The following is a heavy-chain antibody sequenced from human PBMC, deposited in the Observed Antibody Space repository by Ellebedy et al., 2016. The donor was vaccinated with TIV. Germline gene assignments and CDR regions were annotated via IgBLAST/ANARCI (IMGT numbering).Heavy chain of an antibody. J-gene: IGHJ4*02. V-gene: IGHV3-9*01. D-gene: IGHD3-10*01. Sequence: SLKISCAASGFIFSDYAMHWVRQVPGKGPEWVSGISWDSGNRGYAESVKGRFTISRDNAKNSLYLQMNSLRAEDTAFYYCARGQKVIIDYWGQGILVTVSS. CDR2: ISWDSGNR. CDR3: ARGQKVIIDY. CDR1: GFIFSDYA.